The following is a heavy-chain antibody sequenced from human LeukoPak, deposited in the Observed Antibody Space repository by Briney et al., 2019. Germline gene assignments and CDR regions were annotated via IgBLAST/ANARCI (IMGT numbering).Heavy chain of an antibody. CDR2: IHYDGSNK. D-gene: IGHD3-9*01. CDR3: ARVLTGYYTY. Sequence: GGSLRLSCAASGFTFSDYGMHWVRQAPGKGLEWVTFIHYDGSNKYYADSVKGRFTISRDNSKNTLYLQMNSLRAEDTAVYYCARVLTGYYTYWGQGTLVTVSS. CDR1: GFTFSDYG. V-gene: IGHV3-30*02. J-gene: IGHJ4*02.